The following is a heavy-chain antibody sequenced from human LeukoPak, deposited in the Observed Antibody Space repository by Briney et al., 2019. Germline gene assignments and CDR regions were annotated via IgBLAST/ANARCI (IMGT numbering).Heavy chain of an antibody. Sequence: PGGSLRLSCAASGFTFDDYAMHWVRQAPGKGLEWVSLISWDGGSTYYADSVKGRFTISRDNSKNSLYLQMNSLRAEDTALYYCAKAHDSGYCSSTSCYVDYWGQGALVTVSS. CDR3: AKAHDSGYCSSTSCYVDY. V-gene: IGHV3-43D*03. CDR2: ISWDGGST. J-gene: IGHJ4*02. CDR1: GFTFDDYA. D-gene: IGHD2-2*01.